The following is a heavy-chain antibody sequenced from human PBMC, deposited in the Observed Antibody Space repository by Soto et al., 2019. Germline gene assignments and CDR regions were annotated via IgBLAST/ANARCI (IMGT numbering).Heavy chain of an antibody. J-gene: IGHJ4*02. Sequence: QVQLQESGPGLVKPSQTLSLTCTVSGGSISSGGYYWSWIRQHPGKGLEWIGYIYYSGSTHYNPSINRRVTISVDTSKNQFSLKLSSVTAADTAVYYCARVGRSALGYWGQGTLVTVSS. CDR3: ARVGRSALGY. CDR1: GGSISSGGYY. CDR2: IYYSGST. V-gene: IGHV4-31*03. D-gene: IGHD6-13*01.